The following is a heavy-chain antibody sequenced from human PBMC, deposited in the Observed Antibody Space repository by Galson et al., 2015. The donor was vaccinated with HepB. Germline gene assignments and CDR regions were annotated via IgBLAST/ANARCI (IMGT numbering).Heavy chain of an antibody. V-gene: IGHV5-10-1*01. CDR1: GYSFTSYW. CDR2: IDPSDSYT. D-gene: IGHD3-16*02. J-gene: IGHJ4*02. Sequence: QSGAEVKKPGESLRISCKGSGYSFTSYWISWVRQMPGKGLEWMGRIDPSDSYTNYSPSFQGHVTISADKSISTAYLQWSSLKASGTAMYYCARRAYVWGSYRLGYYFDYWGQGTLVTVSS. CDR3: ARRAYVWGSYRLGYYFDY.